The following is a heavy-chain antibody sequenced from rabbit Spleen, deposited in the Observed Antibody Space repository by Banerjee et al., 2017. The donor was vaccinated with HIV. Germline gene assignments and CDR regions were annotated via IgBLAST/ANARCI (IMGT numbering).Heavy chain of an antibody. V-gene: IGHV1S45*01. D-gene: IGHD8-1*01. J-gene: IGHJ6*01. CDR2: IDTGSRDFT. CDR3: ARDTGSSFSTYGMDL. CDR1: GVSFSNYNF. Sequence: QQQLVESGGGLVKPGGTLTLTCTASGVSFSNYNFMCWVRQAPGKGLEWIACIDTGSRDFTYYATWAKGRFTISKTSSTTVTLQMTSLTAADTATYFCARDTGSSFSTYGMDLWGPGTLVTVS.